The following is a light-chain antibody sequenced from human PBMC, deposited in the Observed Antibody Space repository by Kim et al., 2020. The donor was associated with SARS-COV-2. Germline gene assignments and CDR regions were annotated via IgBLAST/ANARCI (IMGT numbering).Light chain of an antibody. V-gene: IGKV3-20*01. CDR1: QSVSSNC. CDR3: QQYSSSPAT. Sequence: RATPSCRASQSVSSNCLAWYQKKPGQAPRLLICGASSRATGIPDRFSGSGSGTDFTLTITRLEPEDFAVYYCQQYSSSPATFGQGTKVEVK. J-gene: IGKJ1*01. CDR2: GAS.